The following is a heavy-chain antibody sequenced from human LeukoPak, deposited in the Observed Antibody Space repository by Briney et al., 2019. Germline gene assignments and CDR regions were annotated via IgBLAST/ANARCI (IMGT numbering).Heavy chain of an antibody. V-gene: IGHV4-59*08. D-gene: IGHD3-10*01. CDR3: ARLTHYYGSGSYSGTIDY. CDR2: IYYSGST. J-gene: IGHJ4*02. Sequence: PSETLSLTCAVYGGSFSGYYWSWIRQPPGKGLEWIGSIYYSGSTYYNPSLKSRVTISVDTSKNQFSLKLSSVTAADTAVYYCARLTHYYGSGSYSGTIDYWGQGTLVTVSS. CDR1: GGSFSGYY.